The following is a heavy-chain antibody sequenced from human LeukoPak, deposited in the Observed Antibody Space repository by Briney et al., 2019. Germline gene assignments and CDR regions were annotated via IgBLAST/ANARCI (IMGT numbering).Heavy chain of an antibody. D-gene: IGHD6-19*01. CDR1: GFSFSSYN. V-gene: IGHV3-21*01. Sequence: GGSLRLSCAASGFSFSSYNMNWVRQTPGKGLEWVSSITSSSTYTFYADSVKGRFTISRDNAENSLYLQMNSLRDEDTAVYYCARDPYSGGYGAYYYYYMDVWGKGTTVTVSS. CDR2: ITSSSTYT. CDR3: ARDPYSGGYGAYYYYYMDV. J-gene: IGHJ6*03.